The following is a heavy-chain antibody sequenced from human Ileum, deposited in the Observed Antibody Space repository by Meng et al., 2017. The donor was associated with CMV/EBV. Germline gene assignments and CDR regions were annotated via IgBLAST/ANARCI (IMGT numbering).Heavy chain of an antibody. Sequence: QVPLQESGPVLVKPSETLSLTCSVSGGSISGYYWSWVRQPAGKRLEWIGRIDPSGSRNYNPSLRDRITVSVDTSKNQFSLRLTSVTAADTAVYYCARECVGEGDNCQWDYWFDPWGHGTLVTVSS. CDR1: GGSISGYY. V-gene: IGHV4-4*07. CDR2: IDPSGSR. J-gene: IGHJ5*02. D-gene: IGHD3-16*01. CDR3: ARECVGEGDNCQWDYWFDP.